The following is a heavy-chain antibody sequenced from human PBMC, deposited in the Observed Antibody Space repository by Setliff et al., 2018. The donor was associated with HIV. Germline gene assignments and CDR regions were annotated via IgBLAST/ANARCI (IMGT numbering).Heavy chain of an antibody. CDR2: IYTSGTT. Sequence: SETLSLTCSVSGGSISSGSYYWSWIRQPAGKGLEWIGHIYTSGTTNYNPSLKSRVTISVDTSKKQFSLKLNSVTAADTAVYYCARGGLGDGYNRDSWGQGTLVTVSS. CDR1: GGSISSGSYY. V-gene: IGHV4-61*09. CDR3: ARGGLGDGYNRDS. D-gene: IGHD5-12*01. J-gene: IGHJ4*02.